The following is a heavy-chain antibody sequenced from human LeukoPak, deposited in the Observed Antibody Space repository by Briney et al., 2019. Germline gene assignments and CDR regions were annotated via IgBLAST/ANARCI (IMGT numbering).Heavy chain of an antibody. D-gene: IGHD3-10*01. CDR2: ISYDGSNK. V-gene: IGHV3-30*18. J-gene: IGHJ6*02. CDR1: GFTFSSYG. CDR3: AKEVSGPLSGSYYSTLYYYYGMDV. Sequence: GRSLRLSCAASGFTFSSYGMHWVRQAPGKGLEWVAVISYDGSNKYYADSVKGRFTISRDNSKNTLYLQMNSLRAEDTAVYYCAKEVSGPLSGSYYSTLYYYYGMDVWGQGTTVTVSS.